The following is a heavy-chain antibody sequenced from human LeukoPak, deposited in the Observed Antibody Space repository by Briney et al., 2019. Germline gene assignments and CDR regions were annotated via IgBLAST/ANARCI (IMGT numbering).Heavy chain of an antibody. CDR1: GYTFVAYF. J-gene: IGHJ4*02. Sequence: ASVKVSCKASGYTFVAYFMHWVRQAPGQGLEWMGWINPNNGDTDSAQKFKGRVTMTRDTSISTVYMELTRLASDDTAVYFCARDGALWVGDFTFYFDSWGQGSLVTVSS. CDR3: ARDGALWVGDFTFYFDS. D-gene: IGHD3-10*01. CDR2: INPNNGDT. V-gene: IGHV1-2*02.